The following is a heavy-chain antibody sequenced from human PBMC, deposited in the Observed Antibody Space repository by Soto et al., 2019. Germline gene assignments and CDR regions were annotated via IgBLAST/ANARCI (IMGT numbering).Heavy chain of an antibody. CDR2: ISYHGSNK. D-gene: IGHD3-9*01. Sequence: GGSLRLSCAASGFTFSDYGMHWVRQAPGKGLEWVAVISYHGSNKYYADSVKGRFTISRDNSKNTLYLQMNSLRPEDTAVFYCAITGRHSDILTGYSSFVPWCQETLV. J-gene: IGHJ5*02. CDR1: GFTFSDYG. CDR3: AITGRHSDILTGYSSFVP. V-gene: IGHV3-30*03.